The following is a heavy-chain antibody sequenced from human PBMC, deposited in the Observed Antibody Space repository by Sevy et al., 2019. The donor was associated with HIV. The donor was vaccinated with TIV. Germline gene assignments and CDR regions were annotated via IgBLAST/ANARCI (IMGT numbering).Heavy chain of an antibody. Sequence: ASVKVSCRASGYSFTGYYIHWVRQAPGQALQWMGWINPNTGGTEFAQKFRGRVAMTRDMSTSTSYMELSRLRSDDAAVYYCARASHISGAYTNDYWGQGTLVTVSS. D-gene: IGHD2-21*01. CDR3: ARASHISGAYTNDY. CDR2: INPNTGGT. CDR1: GYSFTGYY. J-gene: IGHJ4*02. V-gene: IGHV1-2*02.